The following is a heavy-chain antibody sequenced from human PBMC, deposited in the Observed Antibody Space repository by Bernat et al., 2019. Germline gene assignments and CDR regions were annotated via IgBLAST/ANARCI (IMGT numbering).Heavy chain of an antibody. D-gene: IGHD3-22*01. CDR2: FYSGGNT. J-gene: IGHJ4*02. CDR3: AGDYYGSYFDY. Sequence: EVQLVESGGGLIQPGGSLRLSCAASGFSVRSTYMSWVRQAPGKGLEWVSVFYSGGNTYYEDSVKGRFTISRENSKNTVYLQMNSLRAEDTAVYYCAGDYYGSYFDYWGQGTLVTVSS. V-gene: IGHV3-53*01. CDR1: GFSVRSTY.